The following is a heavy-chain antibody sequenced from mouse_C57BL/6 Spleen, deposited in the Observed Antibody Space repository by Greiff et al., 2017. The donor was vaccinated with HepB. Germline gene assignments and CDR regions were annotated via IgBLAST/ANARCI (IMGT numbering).Heavy chain of an antibody. J-gene: IGHJ2*01. V-gene: IGHV5-16*01. Sequence: EVMLVESEGGLVQPGSSMKLSCTASGFTFSDYYMAWVRQVPEKGLEWVANINYDGSSTYYLDSLKSRFIISRDNAKNILYLQMSSLKSEDTATYYCARGGDYGNYFDYWGQGTTLTVSS. CDR2: INYDGSST. CDR1: GFTFSDYY. CDR3: ARGGDYGNYFDY. D-gene: IGHD1-1*01.